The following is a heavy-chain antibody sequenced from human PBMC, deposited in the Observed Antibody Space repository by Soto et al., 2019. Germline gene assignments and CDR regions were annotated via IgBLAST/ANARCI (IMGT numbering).Heavy chain of an antibody. CDR1: GFTFSSYA. CDR3: AKALYYDYVWGSYRYVDSDYGMDV. Sequence: EVQLLESGGGLVQPGGSLRLSCAASGFTFSSYAMSWVRQAPGKGLEWVSAISGSGGSTYYADSVKGRFTISRDNSKNTLYLQMNSLRAEDTAVYYCAKALYYDYVWGSYRYVDSDYGMDVWGQGTTVTVSS. V-gene: IGHV3-23*01. J-gene: IGHJ6*02. CDR2: ISGSGGST. D-gene: IGHD3-16*02.